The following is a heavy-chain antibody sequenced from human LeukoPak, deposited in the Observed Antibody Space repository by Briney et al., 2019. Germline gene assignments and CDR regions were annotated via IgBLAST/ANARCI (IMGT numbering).Heavy chain of an antibody. CDR1: GYTFTSYG. CDR2: ISAYNGNT. V-gene: IGHV1-18*01. J-gene: IGHJ1*01. Sequence: ASVKVSCKASGYTFTSYGIRWVRQAPGQGLEWMGWISAYNGNTNYAQKLQGRVTMTTDTSTSTAYMELRSLRSDDTAVYYCARVGDSSGPYEYFQHWGQGTLVTVSS. D-gene: IGHD6-19*01. CDR3: ARVGDSSGPYEYFQH.